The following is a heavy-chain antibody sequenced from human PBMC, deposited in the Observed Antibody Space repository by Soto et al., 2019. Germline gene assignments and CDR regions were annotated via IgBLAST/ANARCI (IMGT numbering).Heavy chain of an antibody. J-gene: IGHJ5*02. CDR2: ISGFNDDT. CDR1: GYTFTSYG. V-gene: IGHV1-18*01. Sequence: QVQLVQSGAEMKNPGASVKVSCKASGYTFTSYGITWVRQAPGQGLEWMGWISGFNDDTNHAPKLQGRVTMTKHTATRTAYMGQRGLTPDDTAVYYCARSGSYYPAPSWFGPWGQGTLVTVSS. CDR3: ARSGSYYPAPSWFGP. D-gene: IGHD3-10*01.